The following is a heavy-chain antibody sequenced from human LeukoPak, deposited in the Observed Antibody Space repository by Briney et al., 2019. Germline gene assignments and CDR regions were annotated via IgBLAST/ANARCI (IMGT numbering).Heavy chain of an antibody. CDR3: ARAGGGTIDY. J-gene: IGHJ4*02. V-gene: IGHV3-66*01. CDR2: IYSGGST. CDR1: GTVSSNY. Sequence: GASLRLSCAASGTVSSNYMIWVRQAPGKRLEWVSVIYSGGSTYHADSVKGRFTISRDNSKNTLYLQMNSLRAEDTAVYYCARAGGGTIDYWGQGTLVTVSS. D-gene: IGHD1-26*01.